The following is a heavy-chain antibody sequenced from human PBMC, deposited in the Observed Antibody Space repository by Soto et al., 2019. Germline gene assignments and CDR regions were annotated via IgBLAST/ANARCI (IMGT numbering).Heavy chain of an antibody. Sequence: QVHLVQSGAEVKRPGVSVKVSCKASGYTFSNYYMHWVRQVPGHGLEWMGIINPSGGGTTYAQRFRGRLTVTRDTSTSTVYMELCRLRSDDTAIYFCARAPQYGSAGYYYNFWGQATLVTVSS. D-gene: IGHD3-10*01. CDR3: ARAPQYGSAGYYYNF. CDR1: GYTFSNYY. V-gene: IGHV1-46*01. J-gene: IGHJ4*02. CDR2: INPSGGGT.